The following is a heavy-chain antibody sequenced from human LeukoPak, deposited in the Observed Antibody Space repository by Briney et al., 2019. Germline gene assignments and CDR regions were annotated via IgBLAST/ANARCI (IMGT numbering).Heavy chain of an antibody. D-gene: IGHD3-22*01. CDR2: IIPIFGTA. J-gene: IGHJ3*02. Sequence: SVKVSSKASGGTFSSYAISWVRQAPGQGLEWMGRIIPIFGTANYAQKFQGRVTITTDESTSTAYMELSSLRSEDTAVYYCARDMTYYYDSSGYLVGAFDIWGQGTMVTVSS. CDR1: GGTFSSYA. V-gene: IGHV1-69*05. CDR3: ARDMTYYYDSSGYLVGAFDI.